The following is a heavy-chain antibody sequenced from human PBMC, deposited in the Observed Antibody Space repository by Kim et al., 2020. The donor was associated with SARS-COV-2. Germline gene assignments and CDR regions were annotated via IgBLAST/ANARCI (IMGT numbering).Heavy chain of an antibody. V-gene: IGHV4-39*01. J-gene: IGHJ4*02. Sequence: SETLSLTCTVSGGSISSSSYYWGWIRQPPGKGLEWIGSIYYSGSTYYNPSLKSRVTISVDTSKNQFSLKLSSVTAADTAVYYCARLYYDILTGWCDYWGQGTLVTVSS. CDR1: GGSISSSSYY. CDR3: ARLYYDILTGWCDY. D-gene: IGHD3-9*01. CDR2: IYYSGST.